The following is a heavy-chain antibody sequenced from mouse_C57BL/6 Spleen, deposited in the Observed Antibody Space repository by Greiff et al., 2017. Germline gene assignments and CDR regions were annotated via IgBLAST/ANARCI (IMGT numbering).Heavy chain of an antibody. V-gene: IGHV2-2*01. CDR1: GFSLTSYG. J-gene: IGHJ4*01. CDR3: ARKGVYYDYLPYYAMDY. CDR2: IWSGGST. Sequence: QVQLQQSGPGLVQPSQSLSITCTVSGFSLTSYGVHWVRQSPGKGLEWLGVIWSGGSTDSTAAFISRLSLSKVNSKSQVFFKMNSLQADDTAIYYCARKGVYYDYLPYYAMDYWGQGTSVTVSS. D-gene: IGHD2-4*01.